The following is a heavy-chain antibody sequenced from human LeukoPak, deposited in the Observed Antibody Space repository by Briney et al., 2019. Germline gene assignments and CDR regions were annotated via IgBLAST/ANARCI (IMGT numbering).Heavy chain of an antibody. CDR2: ISSSSSTM. CDR1: GFTFSTYN. J-gene: IGHJ6*03. Sequence: GGSLRLSCAASGFTFSTYNMNWVRQAPGKGLEWVSYISSSSSTMYYADSVKGRFTISRDNAKSSLYLQVNSLRAEDTAVYYCARSGGVVVPAEGPQGHYYYSYYMDVWGKGTTVTVSS. D-gene: IGHD2-2*01. CDR3: ARSGGVVVPAEGPQGHYYYSYYMDV. V-gene: IGHV3-48*01.